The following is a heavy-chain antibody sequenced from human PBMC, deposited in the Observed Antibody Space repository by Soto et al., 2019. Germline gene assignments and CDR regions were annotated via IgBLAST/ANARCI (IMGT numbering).Heavy chain of an antibody. D-gene: IGHD3-16*01. Sequence: EVQLVESGGGLVQPGRSLRLSCAASGFTFEDYAMHGVRQAPGKGLEWVSGISWNRGTIGYADSVKGRFTISRDNGKNSLYLQMNSLRPEDTALYYCAKTGWGNWGQGTLVTVSS. CDR1: GFTFEDYA. CDR2: ISWNRGTI. CDR3: AKTGWGN. V-gene: IGHV3-9*01. J-gene: IGHJ4*02.